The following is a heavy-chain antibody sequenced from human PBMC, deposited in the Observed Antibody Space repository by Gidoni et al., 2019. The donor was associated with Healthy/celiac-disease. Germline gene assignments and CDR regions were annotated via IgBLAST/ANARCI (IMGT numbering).Heavy chain of an antibody. Sequence: QVQLVQSGAEVKKPGASVKVSCKASGYTFTGYYMHWVRQAPGQGLAWMGWINPNSGGTNYAQKFQGWVTMTRDTSISTAYMELSRLRSDDTAVYYCARARPGITMVRARWFDPWGQGTLVTVSS. CDR3: ARARPGITMVRARWFDP. J-gene: IGHJ5*02. CDR2: INPNSGGT. CDR1: GYTFTGYY. D-gene: IGHD3-10*01. V-gene: IGHV1-2*04.